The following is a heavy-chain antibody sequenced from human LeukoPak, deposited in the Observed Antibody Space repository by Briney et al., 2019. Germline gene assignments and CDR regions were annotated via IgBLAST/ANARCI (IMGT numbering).Heavy chain of an antibody. Sequence: PSETLSLTCTVSGGSINGYYWNWIRQSAGKRLEWIGRISDGGYTNYNPSLQSRLTMSVDTSKNQLSLRLSSVTAADTAVYYCARGDHTCDYWGQGTLVTVSS. D-gene: IGHD2-2*02. CDR2: ISDGGYT. J-gene: IGHJ4*02. V-gene: IGHV4-4*07. CDR1: GGSINGYY. CDR3: ARGDHTCDY.